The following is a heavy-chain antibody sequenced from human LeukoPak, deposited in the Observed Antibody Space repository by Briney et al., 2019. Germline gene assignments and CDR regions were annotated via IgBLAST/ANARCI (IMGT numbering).Heavy chain of an antibody. CDR2: ISPIFGTA. CDR1: GGTFSSYA. D-gene: IGHD6-13*01. J-gene: IGHJ4*02. V-gene: IGHV1-69*13. CDR3: ARAEAAGTWEIYYFDY. Sequence: SVTVSYKASGGTFSSYAISWVRQAPGQGREWMGGISPIFGTANYAQKFQGRVTITADESTSTAYMELSSLRSEDTAVYYCARAEAAGTWEIYYFDYWGQGTLVTVSS.